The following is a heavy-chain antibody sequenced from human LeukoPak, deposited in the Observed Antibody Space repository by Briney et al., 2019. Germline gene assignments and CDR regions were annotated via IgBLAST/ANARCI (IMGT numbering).Heavy chain of an antibody. D-gene: IGHD1-1*01. J-gene: IGHJ5*02. V-gene: IGHV4-39*01. CDR2: IYYSGST. CDR3: ARRWTTGTTGSGGWFDP. Sequence: SETLSLTCTVSGGSISSYYWGWIRQPPGKGLEWIGSIYYSGSTYYSPSLKTRVTISVDTSKNQFSLKLTSVTAADTAAYYCARRWTTGTTGSGGWFDPWGQGMLVTVSS. CDR1: GGSISSYY.